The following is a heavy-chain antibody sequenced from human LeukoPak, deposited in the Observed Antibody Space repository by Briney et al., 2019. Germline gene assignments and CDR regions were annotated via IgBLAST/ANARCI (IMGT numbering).Heavy chain of an antibody. CDR1: GGTFSSYA. J-gene: IGHJ6*03. CDR2: INPNTGGT. V-gene: IGHV1-2*02. Sequence: ASVKVSCKASGGTFSSYAISWVRQAPGQGLEWMGWINPNTGGTNYAQKFQGGVTMTRDTSINTAYMELSRLESDDTAVYYCARGGRYYMDVWGKGTTVTVSS. D-gene: IGHD3-16*01. CDR3: ARGGRYYMDV.